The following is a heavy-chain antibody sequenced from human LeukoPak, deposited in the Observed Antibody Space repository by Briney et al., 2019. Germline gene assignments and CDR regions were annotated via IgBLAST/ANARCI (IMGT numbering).Heavy chain of an antibody. D-gene: IGHD6-19*01. CDR2: INHSGST. CDR3: ARVYSSGWPAYYYYGMDV. V-gene: IGHV4-34*01. J-gene: IGHJ6*02. CDR1: GGSFSGYY. Sequence: SETLSLTCAAYGGSFSGYYWSWIRQPPGKGLEWIGEINHSGSTNYNPSLKSRVTISVDTSKNQFSLKLSSVTAADTAVYYCARVYSSGWPAYYYYGMDVWGQGTTVTVSS.